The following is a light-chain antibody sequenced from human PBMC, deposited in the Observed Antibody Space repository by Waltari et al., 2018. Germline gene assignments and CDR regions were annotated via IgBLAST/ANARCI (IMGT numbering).Light chain of an antibody. J-gene: IGKJ4*01. CDR2: KAS. V-gene: IGKV1-5*03. CDR1: QIINSW. Sequence: DIQMTQSPSTLSSSVGDRVTITCRASQIINSWLAWQQLKPGKAPKRLIYKASNLESGVPSRFSGSGSGREFTLTISSLQPDDFAIYYCQQYHNYPVTFGGGTKVEIK. CDR3: QQYHNYPVT.